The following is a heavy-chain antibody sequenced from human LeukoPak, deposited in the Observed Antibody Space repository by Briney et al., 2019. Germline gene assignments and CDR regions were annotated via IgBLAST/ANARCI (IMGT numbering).Heavy chain of an antibody. V-gene: IGHV1-18*04. J-gene: IGHJ5*02. CDR1: GYTFTGYY. D-gene: IGHD6-13*01. CDR2: ISAYNGNT. CDR3: ARDRGIADNWFDP. Sequence: GASVKVSCKASGYTFTGYYMHWVRQAPGQGLEWMGWISAYNGNTNYAQKLQGRVTMTTDTSTSTAYMELRSLRSDDTAVYYCARDRGIADNWFDPWGQGTLVTVSS.